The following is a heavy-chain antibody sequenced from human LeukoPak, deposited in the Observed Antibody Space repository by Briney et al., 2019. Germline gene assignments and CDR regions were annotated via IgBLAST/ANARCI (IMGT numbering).Heavy chain of an antibody. CDR2: ITGDASVT. D-gene: IGHD6-13*01. V-gene: IGHV3-23*01. CDR1: GFTFRLYA. CDR3: AKAYSTSLYGDAFHI. J-gene: IGHJ3*02. Sequence: PGGSLRLSCAGSGFTFRLYAMTWVRQAPGKGLEWVSGITGDASVTYDADSVKGRFNISRDNSKNTLYLQLNSLRVEDTAVYYCAKAYSTSLYGDAFHIWSQGTMVTVSP.